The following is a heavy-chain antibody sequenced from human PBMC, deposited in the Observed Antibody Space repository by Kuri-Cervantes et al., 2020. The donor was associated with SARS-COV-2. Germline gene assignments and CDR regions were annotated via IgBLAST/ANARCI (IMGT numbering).Heavy chain of an antibody. Sequence: SCAISGDSVSSNSAAWNWIRQSPSRGLEWLGRTYYRSKWYNDYAVSVKSRITINPDTSKNQFSLQLNSVTPEDTAVYYCARAGGSSWYPRFYYGMDVWGQGTTVTVSS. CDR3: ARAGGSSWYPRFYYGMDV. D-gene: IGHD6-13*01. V-gene: IGHV6-1*01. J-gene: IGHJ6*02. CDR2: TYYRSKWYN. CDR1: GDSVSSNSAA.